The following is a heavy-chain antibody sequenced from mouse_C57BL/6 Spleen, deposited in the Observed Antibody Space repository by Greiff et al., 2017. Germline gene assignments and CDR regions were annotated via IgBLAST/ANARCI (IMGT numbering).Heavy chain of an antibody. V-gene: IGHV1-55*01. CDR3: ARNYGSSYEDWFAY. CDR2: IYPGSGST. CDR1: GYTFTSYW. D-gene: IGHD1-1*01. Sequence: QVQLQQPGAELVKPGASVKMSCKASGYTFTSYWITGVKQRPGQGLEWIGDIYPGSGSTNYNEKFKSKATLTVDTSSRTAYMQLSSLTSEDSAVYYCARNYGSSYEDWFAYWGQGTLVTVSA. J-gene: IGHJ3*01.